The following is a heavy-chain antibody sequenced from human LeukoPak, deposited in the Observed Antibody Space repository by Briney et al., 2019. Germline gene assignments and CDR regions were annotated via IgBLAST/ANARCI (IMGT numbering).Heavy chain of an antibody. V-gene: IGHV3-21*01. CDR2: ISSSSSYI. CDR1: GFTFSSYS. CDR3: ARGIVGANYWYFDL. D-gene: IGHD1-26*01. Sequence: GGSLRLSCAASGFTFSSYSMNWVRQAPGKGLEWVSSISSSSSYIYYADSVKGRFTISRDNAKNSLYLQMNSLRAEDPAVYYCARGIVGANYWYFDLWGRGTLVTVSS. J-gene: IGHJ2*01.